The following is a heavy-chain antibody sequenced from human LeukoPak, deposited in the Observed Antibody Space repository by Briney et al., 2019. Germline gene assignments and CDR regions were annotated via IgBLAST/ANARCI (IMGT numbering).Heavy chain of an antibody. Sequence: GSLRLSCAASGFTSSDYSMSWIRQPPGKGLEWIGEINHSGSTNYNPSLKSRVTISVDTSKNQFSLKLSSVTAADTAVYYCASVLYSSSWTDAFDIWGQGTMVTVSS. J-gene: IGHJ3*02. CDR1: GFTSSDYS. V-gene: IGHV4-34*01. D-gene: IGHD6-13*01. CDR3: ASVLYSSSWTDAFDI. CDR2: INHSGST.